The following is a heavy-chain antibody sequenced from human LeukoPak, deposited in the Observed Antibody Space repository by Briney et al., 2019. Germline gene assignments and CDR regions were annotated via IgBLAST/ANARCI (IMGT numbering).Heavy chain of an antibody. CDR2: ISAYNGNT. CDR3: ARDFYDSSGYPYGY. V-gene: IGHV1-18*01. J-gene: IGHJ4*02. D-gene: IGHD3-22*01. Sequence: ISAYNGNTNYAQKLQGRVTMTTDTSTSTAYMELRSLRSDDTAVYYCARDFYDSSGYPYGYWGQGTLVTVSS.